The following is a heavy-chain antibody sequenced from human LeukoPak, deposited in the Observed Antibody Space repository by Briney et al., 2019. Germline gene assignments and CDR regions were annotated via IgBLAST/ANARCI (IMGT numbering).Heavy chain of an antibody. CDR2: ISSSGSTI. Sequence: GGSLRLSCAASGFTFSSYEMNWVRQAPGKGLEWVSYISSSGSTIYYADSVKGRFTISRDNAKNSLYLQMNSLRAEDTAVYYCARETYGGYDYWGQGTLVTVSS. D-gene: IGHD5-12*01. CDR1: GFTFSSYE. CDR3: ARETYGGYDY. V-gene: IGHV3-48*03. J-gene: IGHJ4*02.